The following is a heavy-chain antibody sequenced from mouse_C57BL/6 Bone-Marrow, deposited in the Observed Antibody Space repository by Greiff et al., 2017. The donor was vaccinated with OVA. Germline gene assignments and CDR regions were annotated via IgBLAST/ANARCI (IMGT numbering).Heavy chain of an antibody. V-gene: IGHV1-81*01. J-gene: IGHJ4*01. CDR3: AIGWLPYYAMDY. D-gene: IGHD2-3*01. CDR1: GYTFTSYG. CDR2: IYPRSGNT. Sequence: QVQLQQSGAELARPGASVKLSCKASGYTFTSYGISWVKQSTGQGLEWIGEIYPRSGNTYYNEKFKGKATLTADKSSSTAYMQLSSLTSEDSAVYYCAIGWLPYYAMDYWGQGTSVTVSS.